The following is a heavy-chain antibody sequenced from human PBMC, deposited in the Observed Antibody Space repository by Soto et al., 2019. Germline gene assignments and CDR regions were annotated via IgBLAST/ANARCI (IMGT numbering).Heavy chain of an antibody. Sequence: TGGSLRLSCAVSGFTFSSYAMTWVRQAPGKGLEWVSSISGSGISTYYADSVKGRFTISRDNSKNTLYLQMNSLRAEDAAVYYCAKSAGSNAYYPNDYWGQGTLVTVSS. J-gene: IGHJ4*02. CDR3: AKSAGSNAYYPNDY. D-gene: IGHD3-16*01. CDR2: ISGSGIST. V-gene: IGHV3-23*01. CDR1: GFTFSSYA.